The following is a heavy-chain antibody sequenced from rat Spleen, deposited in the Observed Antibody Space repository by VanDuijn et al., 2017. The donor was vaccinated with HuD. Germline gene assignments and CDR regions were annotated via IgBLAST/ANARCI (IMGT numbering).Heavy chain of an antibody. CDR2: ISFDGSGT. D-gene: IGHD1-11*01. Sequence: EVQLVESGGGLVQPGGSLKFSCAASGFNFSDHHMAWVRQAPTKGLEWVATISFDGSGTYYRDSVKGRFTISRDNAKSTLYLQMNSLRSEDTATYYCARQSSGGFFDYWGQGVMVTVSS. CDR1: GFNFSDHH. J-gene: IGHJ2*01. CDR3: ARQSSGGFFDY. V-gene: IGHV5-17*01.